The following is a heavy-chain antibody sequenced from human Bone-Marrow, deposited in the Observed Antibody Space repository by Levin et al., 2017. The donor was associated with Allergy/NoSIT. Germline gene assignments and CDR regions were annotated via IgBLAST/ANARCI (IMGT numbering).Heavy chain of an antibody. CDR3: ATYISTGHVPEVDY. CDR2: ISATDGTT. D-gene: IGHD6-13*01. Sequence: GGSLRLSCAASGFTFSNYAMTWVRQPPGKGLEWVSSISATDGTTYYADSVKGRFTISRDNSKNTLFLQVNSLRAEDTAMYYCATYISTGHVPEVDYWGQGSLVSVSS. J-gene: IGHJ4*02. V-gene: IGHV3-23*01. CDR1: GFTFSNYA.